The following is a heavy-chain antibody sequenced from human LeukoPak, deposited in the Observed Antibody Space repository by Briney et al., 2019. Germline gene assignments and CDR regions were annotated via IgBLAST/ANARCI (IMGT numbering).Heavy chain of an antibody. CDR3: ARDHGGSYLPYYYYYYGMDA. V-gene: IGHV3-21*05. J-gene: IGHJ6*02. Sequence: GGSLRLSCAASGFTFSSYSMNWVRQAPGKGLEWVSYISSSSSYIYYADSVKGRFTISRDNAKNSLYLQMNSLRAEDTAVYYCARDHGGSYLPYYYYYYGMDAWGQGTTVTVSS. D-gene: IGHD1-26*01. CDR1: GFTFSSYS. CDR2: ISSSSSYI.